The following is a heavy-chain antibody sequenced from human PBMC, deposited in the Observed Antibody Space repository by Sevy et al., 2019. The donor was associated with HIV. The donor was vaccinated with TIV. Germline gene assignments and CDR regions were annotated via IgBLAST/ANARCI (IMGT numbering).Heavy chain of an antibody. CDR3: AKDMASEGGGAYYFDY. Sequence: GGSLRLSCAASGFTFDDHTMHWVRQPPGKGLEWVSLISWDGGSTYYADSVKGRFIISRDNSKNSLFLQMNSLGAEDTALYYCAKDMASEGGGAYYFDYWGQGTLVTVSS. D-gene: IGHD3-16*01. CDR2: ISWDGGST. J-gene: IGHJ4*02. V-gene: IGHV3-43*01. CDR1: GFTFDDHT.